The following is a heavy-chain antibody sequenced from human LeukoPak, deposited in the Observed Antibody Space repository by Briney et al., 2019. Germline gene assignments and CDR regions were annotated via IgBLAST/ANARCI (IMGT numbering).Heavy chain of an antibody. D-gene: IGHD4-17*01. CDR2: ITSSSYI. Sequence: AGSLRPSCAASAFSFTTITVNWVRQAPGEGLEWVSSITSSSYIHYADSVRGRFTISRDNAKNSLYLQMSSLRAEDMLVYYCARIRFVDYAVDCWGQGTLVTVSS. CDR1: AFSFTTIT. CDR3: ARIRFVDYAVDC. V-gene: IGHV3-21*01. J-gene: IGHJ4*02.